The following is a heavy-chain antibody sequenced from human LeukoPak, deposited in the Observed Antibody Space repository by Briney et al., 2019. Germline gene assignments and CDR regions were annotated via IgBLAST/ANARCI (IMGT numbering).Heavy chain of an antibody. J-gene: IGHJ4*02. CDR3: ARGRRDGYMLLWEDY. CDR1: GVSFSGYY. V-gene: IGHV4-4*07. D-gene: IGHD5-24*01. Sequence: KASETLSLSCAVSGVSFSGYYWSWIRQPAGKGLEWIGRIYTSGSNNYNASLKSRVTMSVDTSKNKFSLKLSSVTAADTAVYYCARGRRDGYMLLWEDYWGQGTLVTVSS. CDR2: IYTSGSN.